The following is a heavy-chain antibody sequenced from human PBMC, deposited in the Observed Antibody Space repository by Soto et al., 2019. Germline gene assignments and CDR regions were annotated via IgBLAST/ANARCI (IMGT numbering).Heavy chain of an antibody. CDR2: ISYDGSNK. Sequence: VQLVESGGGVVQPGRSLRLSCAASGFTFSSYAMYWVRQAPGKGLEWVAFISYDGSNKYYADSVKGRFTISRDNSKTTLNLQMNSLRPEDTAVYYCAKDRGSGYFSPLDYWGQGTLVTVSS. CDR1: GFTFSSYA. D-gene: IGHD3-22*01. J-gene: IGHJ4*02. V-gene: IGHV3-30*18. CDR3: AKDRGSGYFSPLDY.